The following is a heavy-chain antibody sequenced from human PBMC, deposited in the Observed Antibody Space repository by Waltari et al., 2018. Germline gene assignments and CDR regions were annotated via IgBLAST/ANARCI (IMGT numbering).Heavy chain of an antibody. V-gene: IGHV4-34*01. CDR3: ARGMRYQNRVPLDWFDP. CDR2: INHSGST. J-gene: IGHJ5*02. Sequence: QVHLQQWGAGLLTPSATLSLTCAVYVGSFSGYYWCWIRQPPGKGLEWIGEINHSGSTNHNPSLKIRVTISVGTAKNQFSLKLSPFTAADTAVYYCARGMRYQNRVPLDWFDPWGQGTLVTVSS. CDR1: VGSFSGYY. D-gene: IGHD1-1*01.